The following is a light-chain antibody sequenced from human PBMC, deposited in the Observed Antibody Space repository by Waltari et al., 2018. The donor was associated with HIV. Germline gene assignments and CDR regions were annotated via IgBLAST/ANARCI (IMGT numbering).Light chain of an antibody. Sequence: QSVLTQPPSASGTPGQRVTIACSGSNSNIGSNTVNWYKQVPGTAPKLLIYNNYERPSGVPDRFSCSKSGSSASLAISGLQSEDDGDYYCAAWDGSLLGVLFGGGTKLTVL. V-gene: IGLV1-44*01. CDR3: AAWDGSLLGVL. CDR1: NSNIGSNT. J-gene: IGLJ2*01. CDR2: NNY.